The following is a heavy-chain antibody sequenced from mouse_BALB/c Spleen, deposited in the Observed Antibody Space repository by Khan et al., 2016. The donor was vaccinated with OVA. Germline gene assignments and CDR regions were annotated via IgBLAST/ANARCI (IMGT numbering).Heavy chain of an antibody. CDR2: IFPGSGTP. CDR3: AGGGYSVLAS. D-gene: IGHD2-14*01. Sequence: QVRLHQSGPELVKPGASLKVSCKASGYTFTDYVIGWVRQRTSQGLEWIGAIFPGSGTPYYNENFKDKATLTADKSSNTAYMQLSSLASEDSAVYFCAGGGYSVLASWGQGTLVTVSA. J-gene: IGHJ3*01. V-gene: IGHV1-77*01. CDR1: GYTFTDYV.